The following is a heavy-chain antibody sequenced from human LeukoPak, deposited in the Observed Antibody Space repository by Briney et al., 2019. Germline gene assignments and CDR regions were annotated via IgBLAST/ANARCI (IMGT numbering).Heavy chain of an antibody. CDR1: GFTFDDYA. CDR2: ISWNSGSI. Sequence: GGSLRLSCAASGFTFDDYAMHWVRQAPGKGLEWVSGISWNSGSIGYADSVKGRFTISRDNTKNSLYLQMNSLRAEDTALYYCAKDIAAAGISYYFDYWGQGTLVTVSS. J-gene: IGHJ4*02. CDR3: AKDIAAAGISYYFDY. V-gene: IGHV3-9*01. D-gene: IGHD6-13*01.